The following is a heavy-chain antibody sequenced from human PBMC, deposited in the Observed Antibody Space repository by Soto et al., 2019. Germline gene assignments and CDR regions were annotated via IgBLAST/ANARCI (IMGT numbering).Heavy chain of an antibody. D-gene: IGHD3-16*01. Sequence: EVQLVQSGTEVKKPGESLKISCKGSGYSFTRYWIGWVRQKPGKGLEWMGIIYPGDSDTRYNPSFQGQVSFSADRSINTAYMHYSSLKASDTAMYFCARLARGMGLFYFDYWGQGTLVTASS. V-gene: IGHV5-51*01. J-gene: IGHJ4*02. CDR2: IYPGDSDT. CDR1: GYSFTRYW. CDR3: ARLARGMGLFYFDY.